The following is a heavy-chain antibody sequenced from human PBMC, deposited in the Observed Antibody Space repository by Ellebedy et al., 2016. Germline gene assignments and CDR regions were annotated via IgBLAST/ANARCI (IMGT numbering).Heavy chain of an antibody. V-gene: IGHV4-59*02. Sequence: SETLSLTCDVSGGSVSSDYWNWIRRPPGKGLEWIGYVLHTGTTNHNPSLKSRVTMSVDTSKSQISLRLTSVTAADTAVYYCARWRGGGVEAFDIWGQGTMVTVSS. CDR2: VLHTGTT. J-gene: IGHJ3*02. CDR1: GGSVSSDY. CDR3: ARWRGGGVEAFDI. D-gene: IGHD2-8*01.